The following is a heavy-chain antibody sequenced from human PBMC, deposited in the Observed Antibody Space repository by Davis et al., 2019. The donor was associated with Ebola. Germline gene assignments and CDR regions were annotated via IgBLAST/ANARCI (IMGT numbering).Heavy chain of an antibody. CDR3: ARLWDGSYAY. D-gene: IGHD1-26*01. CDR1: GFTFSNSW. J-gene: IGHJ4*02. V-gene: IGHV3-7*03. CDR2: IWPDGTDK. Sequence: GESLKISCAASGFTFSNSWMTWVRQTPGNGLEWVAYIWPDGTDKSYVDSVRGRFTISRDNAKNSLYLQMNSLRAEDTAVYYCARLWDGSYAYWGQGILVTVSS.